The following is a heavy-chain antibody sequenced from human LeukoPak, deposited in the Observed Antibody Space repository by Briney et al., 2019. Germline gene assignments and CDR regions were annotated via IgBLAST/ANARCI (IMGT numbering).Heavy chain of an antibody. Sequence: GGSLRLSCAASGFAFSSYSFNWVRQTPGKGLEWVSYIGSSSSSIYYADSVKGRFTISRDNAKNSLYLQMNSLRAEDTALYYCARDGGILYNYYMDVWGKGTTVTVSS. CDR3: ARDGGILYNYYMDV. D-gene: IGHD2-15*01. CDR1: GFAFSSYS. CDR2: IGSSSSSI. J-gene: IGHJ6*03. V-gene: IGHV3-21*05.